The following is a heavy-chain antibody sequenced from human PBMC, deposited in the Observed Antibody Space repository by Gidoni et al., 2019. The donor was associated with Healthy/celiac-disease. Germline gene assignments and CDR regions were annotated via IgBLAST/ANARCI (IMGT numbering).Heavy chain of an antibody. V-gene: IGHV1-69*01. J-gene: IGHJ4*02. CDR2: IIPIFGTA. Sequence: QVQLVQSGAEVKKPGSSVKVSCQASGGTFSSDASSWVRQAPVQGLEWMGGIIPIFGTANYSQKSQGRVTITSDESTSTAYMELSSLRSEDTAVYYCARDPMGIAAAGTGADYWGQGTLVTVSS. CDR1: GGTFSSDA. D-gene: IGHD6-13*01. CDR3: ARDPMGIAAAGTGADY.